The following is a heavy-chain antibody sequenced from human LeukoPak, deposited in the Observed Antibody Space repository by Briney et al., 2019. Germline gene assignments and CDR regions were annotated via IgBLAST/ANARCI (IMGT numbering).Heavy chain of an antibody. Sequence: GESLKISCKGSGYRFNNYWIGWVRQMPGKGLEWMGIIYPGDSDTRYSPPFQGQVTISADKSISTAYLQWSSLKASDTAMYYCGRRWEPTDWYIDLWRRGTLVTVSS. D-gene: IGHD1-26*01. J-gene: IGHJ2*01. CDR2: IYPGDSDT. V-gene: IGHV5-51*01. CDR1: GYRFNNYW. CDR3: GRRWEPTDWYIDL.